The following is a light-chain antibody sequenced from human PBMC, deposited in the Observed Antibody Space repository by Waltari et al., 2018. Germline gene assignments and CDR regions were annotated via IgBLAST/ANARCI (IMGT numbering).Light chain of an antibody. CDR1: QSVSSN. V-gene: IGKV3-15*01. J-gene: IGKJ1*01. CDR2: GAS. Sequence: EIVMTQSPATLSVSPGERATLSCRASQSVSSNLAWYQQKPGQAPRLLIYGASTRATGITARFSGSGSGTEFTLTISSLQSEDFAVYYCQQYNNWPVWTFGQGTKVEIK. CDR3: QQYNNWPVWT.